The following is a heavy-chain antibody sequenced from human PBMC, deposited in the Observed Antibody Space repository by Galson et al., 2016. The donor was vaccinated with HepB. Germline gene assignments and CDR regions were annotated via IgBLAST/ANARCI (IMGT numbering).Heavy chain of an antibody. CDR2: TYYRSKWFN. J-gene: IGHJ6*02. V-gene: IGHV6-1*01. CDR3: TRGYMQNGMNV. Sequence: CAISGDSVTSDNTCWNWIRQSPSRGLEWLGRTYYRSKWFNDYADSVKSRITVTSDTSKNEFSLQLDSVTPDDTATYFCTRGYMQNGMNVWGQGTTVTVS. CDR1: GDSVTSDNTC. D-gene: IGHD5-24*01.